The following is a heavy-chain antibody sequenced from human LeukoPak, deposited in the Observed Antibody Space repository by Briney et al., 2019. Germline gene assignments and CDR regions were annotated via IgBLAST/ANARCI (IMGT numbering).Heavy chain of an antibody. CDR1: GYTFTGYY. CDR2: INPNSGGT. J-gene: IGHJ5*02. CDR3: ARDPVSIAAAGKGFDP. V-gene: IGHV1-2*02. Sequence: ASVKVSCKASGYTFTGYYMHWVRQAPGQGLEWMGWINPNSGGTNYAQKFQGRVTMTRDTSISTAYMELSRLRSDGTAVYYCARDPVSIAAAGKGFDPWGQGTLVTVSS. D-gene: IGHD6-13*01.